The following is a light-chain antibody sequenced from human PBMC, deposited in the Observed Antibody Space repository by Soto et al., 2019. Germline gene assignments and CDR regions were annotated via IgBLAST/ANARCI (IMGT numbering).Light chain of an antibody. Sequence: QSVLTQPASVSGSPGQSITISCTGTSSDVGGYNFVSWYQQHPGKAPKLIIHEVTNRPSGVSGRFSGSKSGNTAFLTISGLQAEDEAVYYCCSHSSSITWMFGGGTKLTAL. CDR2: EVT. V-gene: IGLV2-14*03. J-gene: IGLJ3*02. CDR1: SSDVGGYNF. CDR3: CSHSSSITWM.